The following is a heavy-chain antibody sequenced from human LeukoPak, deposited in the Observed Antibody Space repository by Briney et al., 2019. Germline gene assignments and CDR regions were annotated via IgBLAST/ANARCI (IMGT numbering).Heavy chain of an antibody. J-gene: IGHJ4*02. CDR3: AKDKEGSSSWFFDY. CDR1: GFTFVVYA. V-gene: IGHV3-9*03. D-gene: IGHD6-13*01. Sequence: GGSLRLSCEASGFTFVVYALHWVRQAPGKGRGGVSGISWNSGSIGYADSVKGRFTISRDNAKNSLYLQMNSLRAEDMALYYCAKDKEGSSSWFFDYWGQGTLVTVSS. CDR2: ISWNSGSI.